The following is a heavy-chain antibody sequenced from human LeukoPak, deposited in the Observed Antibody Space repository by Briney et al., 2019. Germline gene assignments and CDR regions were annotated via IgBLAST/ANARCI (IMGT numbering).Heavy chain of an antibody. CDR1: GYTFTGYY. CDR2: INPNSGGT. V-gene: IGHV1-2*02. D-gene: IGHD2-2*01. J-gene: IGHJ4*02. CDR3: ATLSLYCSSTSCPQSEVYYFDY. Sequence: ASVKVSCKASGYTFTGYYMHWVRQAPGQGLEWMGWINPNSGGTNYAQKFQGRVTMTRDTSISTAYMELSRLRSDDRAVYYCATLSLYCSSTSCPQSEVYYFDYWGQGTLVTVSS.